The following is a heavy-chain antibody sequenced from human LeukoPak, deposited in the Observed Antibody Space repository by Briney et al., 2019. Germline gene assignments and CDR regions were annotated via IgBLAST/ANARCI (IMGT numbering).Heavy chain of an antibody. V-gene: IGHV1-2*02. CDR2: INPNSGGT. Sequence: ASVKVSCKASGYTFTGYYMHWVRQAPGQGLEWMGWINPNSGGTNYAQKFQGRVTMTRDTSISTAYMELSRLRSDDTAVYYCARGGLDYYGSGSYWFDYWGQGTLVTVSS. J-gene: IGHJ4*02. CDR1: GYTFTGYY. CDR3: ARGGLDYYGSGSYWFDY. D-gene: IGHD3-10*01.